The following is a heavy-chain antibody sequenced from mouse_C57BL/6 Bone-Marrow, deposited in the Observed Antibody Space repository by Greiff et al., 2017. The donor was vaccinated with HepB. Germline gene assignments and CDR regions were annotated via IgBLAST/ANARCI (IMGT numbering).Heavy chain of an antibody. V-gene: IGHV5-4*01. J-gene: IGHJ1*03. CDR3: ARDTRYFDV. Sequence: EVQRVESGGGLVKPGGSLKLSCAASGFTFSSYAMSWVRQTPEKRLEWVATISDGGSYTYYPDNVKGRFTISRDNAKNNLYLQMSHLKSEDTAMYYCARDTRYFDVWGTGTTVTVSS. D-gene: IGHD2-12*01. CDR1: GFTFSSYA. CDR2: ISDGGSYT.